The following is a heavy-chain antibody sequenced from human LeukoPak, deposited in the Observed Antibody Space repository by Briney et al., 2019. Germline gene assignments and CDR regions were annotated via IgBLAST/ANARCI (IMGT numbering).Heavy chain of an antibody. J-gene: IGHJ4*02. Sequence: GGSLRLSCTASGFTFGDYAMSWVRQAPGKGLEWVGFIRSKAYGGTTEYAASVKGRFTISRDDSKSITYLQMNSLKTEDTAVYYCTSYCSGGSCRSDWGQGNPGHRLL. CDR3: TSYCSGGSCRSD. CDR2: IRSKAYGGTT. V-gene: IGHV3-49*04. CDR1: GFTFGDYA. D-gene: IGHD2-15*01.